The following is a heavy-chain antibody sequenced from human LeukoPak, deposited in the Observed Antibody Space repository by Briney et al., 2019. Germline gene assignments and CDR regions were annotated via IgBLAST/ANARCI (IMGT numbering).Heavy chain of an antibody. CDR2: IYYSGST. D-gene: IGHD5-12*01. Sequence: SETLSLTCTVSGGSISSGDYYWSWIRQPPGKGLEWIGYIYYSGSTYYNPSLKSRVTISVDTSKNLFSLKLSSVTAADTAVYYCARDLRYREDSGHAFDIWGQGTIVTVSS. J-gene: IGHJ3*02. V-gene: IGHV4-30-4*01. CDR1: GGSISSGDYY. CDR3: ARDLRYREDSGHAFDI.